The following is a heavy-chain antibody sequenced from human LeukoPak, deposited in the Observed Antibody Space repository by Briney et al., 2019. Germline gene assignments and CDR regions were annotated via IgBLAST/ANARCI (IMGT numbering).Heavy chain of an antibody. V-gene: IGHV5-51*01. D-gene: IGHD2-15*01. CDR2: IYPGDSDT. CDR3: ARHEGGGYCSGGSCPGSFDY. J-gene: IGHJ4*02. Sequence: GESLKISCKGSGYSFTSYWIGWVRQMPGKGLEWMGIIYPGDSDTRYSPSFQGQVTISADKSISTAYLQWSSLKASDTAMYYCARHEGGGYCSGGSCPGSFDYWGQGTLVTVSS. CDR1: GYSFTSYW.